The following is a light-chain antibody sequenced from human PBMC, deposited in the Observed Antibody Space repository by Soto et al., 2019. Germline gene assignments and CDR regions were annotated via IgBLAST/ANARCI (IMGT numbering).Light chain of an antibody. V-gene: IGKV1-5*03. CDR1: QTISSW. Sequence: TXSGXXGDXVNITFRASQTISSWLAWYQQKPGKAPKLLIYKASSLESGVPSRFSGSGSGTEFSLTISSLQPDDFATYHCQQHNSYWTFGQGTKVDIK. CDR2: KAS. J-gene: IGKJ1*01. CDR3: QQHNSYWT.